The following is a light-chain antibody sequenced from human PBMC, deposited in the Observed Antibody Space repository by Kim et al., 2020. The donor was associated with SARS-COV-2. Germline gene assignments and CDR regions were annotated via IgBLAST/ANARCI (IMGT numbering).Light chain of an antibody. V-gene: IGKV3-11*01. CDR2: DAS. CDR1: QRVSKF. J-gene: IGKJ4*01. Sequence: FSPGERPTLPCRASQRVSKFLAWYQQKPGQAPRLLIYDASNRATGIPARFSGSGSGTDFTLTISSLEPEDFAVYYCPQLSHLPLTFGGGTTVDIK. CDR3: PQLSHLPLT.